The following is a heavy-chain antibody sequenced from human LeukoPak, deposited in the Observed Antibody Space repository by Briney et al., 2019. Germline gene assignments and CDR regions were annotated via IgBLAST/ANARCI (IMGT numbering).Heavy chain of an antibody. CDR1: GFTVSGNY. V-gene: IGHV3-53*04. Sequence: GGSLRLSCAASGFTVSGNYMSWVRQAPGKGLKWVSSTYSGGSTYYAESVKGRFTVSRHNSKNTLYLQMNSLRGEDTAVYYCASRYGDYGYGMDVWGQGTTVTVSS. D-gene: IGHD4-17*01. CDR2: TYSGGST. J-gene: IGHJ6*02. CDR3: ASRYGDYGYGMDV.